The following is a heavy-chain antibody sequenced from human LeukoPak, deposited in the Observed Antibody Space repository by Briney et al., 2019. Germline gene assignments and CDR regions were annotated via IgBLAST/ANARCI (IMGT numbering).Heavy chain of an antibody. D-gene: IGHD3-10*01. Sequence: SETLSLTCAVYGGSFSGYYWSWIRQPPGKGLEWIGSIYYSGSTYYNPSLKSRVTISVDTSKNQFSLRLSSVTAADTAVYYCARAKGYYYGSGSHFWWFDPWGQGTLVTVSS. CDR2: IYYSGST. CDR1: GGSFSGYY. CDR3: ARAKGYYYGSGSHFWWFDP. V-gene: IGHV4-34*01. J-gene: IGHJ5*02.